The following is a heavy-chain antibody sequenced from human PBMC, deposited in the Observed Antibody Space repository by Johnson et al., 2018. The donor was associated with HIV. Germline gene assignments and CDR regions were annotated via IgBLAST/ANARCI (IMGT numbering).Heavy chain of an antibody. V-gene: IGHV3-66*02. CDR1: GFTFDDYV. CDR2: IYSGGTT. D-gene: IGHD3-16*01. J-gene: IGHJ3*02. Sequence: MLLVESGGGLVQPGRSLRLSCAASGFTFDDYVMHWVRQAPGKGLEWVSVIYSGGTTYYADSVKGRFTISRDNSKNTLYLQMNSLRAEDTALYYCARGGRAKDAFDIWGQGTMVTVSS. CDR3: ARGGRAKDAFDI.